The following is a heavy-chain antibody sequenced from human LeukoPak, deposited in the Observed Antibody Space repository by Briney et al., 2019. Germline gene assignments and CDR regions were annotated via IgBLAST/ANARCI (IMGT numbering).Heavy chain of an antibody. CDR3: ARFERWTGTVYLDY. J-gene: IGHJ4*02. D-gene: IGHD3/OR15-3a*01. CDR2: ISAYNGNT. Sequence: ASVKVSCKASGYTFTSFGISWVRQAPGQGLEWMGWISAYNGNTNYAQKLQGRVTMTTDTSTSTAYMELGSLRSDDTAVYYCARFERWTGTVYLDYWGRGTLVTVSS. V-gene: IGHV1-18*01. CDR1: GYTFTSFG.